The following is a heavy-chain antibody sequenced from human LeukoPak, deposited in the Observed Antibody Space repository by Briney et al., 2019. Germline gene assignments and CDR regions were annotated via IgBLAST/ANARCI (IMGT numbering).Heavy chain of an antibody. CDR2: IYFSGST. D-gene: IGHD2-2*01. CDR3: ARVMGLVPTAIVYNWFDA. Sequence: PSQTLSLTCTVSGGSFSGRGYYWSWFRQYPGKGLEWIGYIYFSGSTYYNPSIKRRLTISVDTSKNQFSLKLSSVTAADTAVYYCARVMGLVPTAIVYNWFDAWGQGTLVTVSS. V-gene: IGHV4-31*03. J-gene: IGHJ5*02. CDR1: GGSFSGRGYY.